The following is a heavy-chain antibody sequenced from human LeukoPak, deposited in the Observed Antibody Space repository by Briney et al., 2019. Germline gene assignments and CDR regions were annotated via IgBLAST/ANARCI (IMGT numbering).Heavy chain of an antibody. CDR2: IYYSGST. Sequence: SETLSLTCTVSGGSISSYYWSWIREPPGKGLEWIGYIYYSGSTTYNPSLRSRVTISVDTSKNQFSLKLSSVTAADTAVYYCARVFYYGSGTFDLWGCGTLVTVSS. D-gene: IGHD3-10*01. CDR3: ARVFYYGSGTFDL. V-gene: IGHV4-59*01. CDR1: GGSISSYY. J-gene: IGHJ2*01.